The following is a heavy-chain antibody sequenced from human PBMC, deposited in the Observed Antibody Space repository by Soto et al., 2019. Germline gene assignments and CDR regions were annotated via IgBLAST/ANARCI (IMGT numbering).Heavy chain of an antibody. CDR2: INPNSGAT. V-gene: IGHV1-2*02. D-gene: IGHD5-18*01. CDR3: GSGIQLWLRRINNGYSG. CDR1: GYTFTGYY. J-gene: IGHJ4*02. Sequence: ASVKVSCKASGYTFTGYYMHWVRQAPGQGLEWMGWINPNSGATNYAQKFQGGVTMTTDTSISTVYMELSTLRSEDTAVYFCGSGIQLWLRRINNGYSGWGQGTLVTVSS.